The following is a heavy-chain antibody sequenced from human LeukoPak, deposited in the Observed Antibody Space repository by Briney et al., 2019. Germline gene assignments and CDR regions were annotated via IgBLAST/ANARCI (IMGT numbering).Heavy chain of an antibody. D-gene: IGHD6-19*01. CDR1: GYTFTSYA. CDR2: INAGNGNT. J-gene: IGHJ6*04. Sequence: GASVKVSCKASGYTFTSYAMHWVRQAPGQRLEWMGWINAGNGNTKYSQKFQGRVTITRDTSASTAYMELSSLRSEDTAVYYCARDLAGTSFYYYCGMDVWGKGTTVTVSS. V-gene: IGHV1-3*01. CDR3: ARDLAGTSFYYYCGMDV.